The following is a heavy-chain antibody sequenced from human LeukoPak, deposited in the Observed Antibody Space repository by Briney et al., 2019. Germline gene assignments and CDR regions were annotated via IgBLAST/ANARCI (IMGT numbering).Heavy chain of an antibody. Sequence: ASVKVSCKASGYTFTGYYMHWVRQAPGQGFEWMGRINPNSGGTNYAQKFQGRVTMTRDTSISTAYMELSRLRSDDTAVYYCARLDEDHYYDSSGSIGDYWGQGTLVTVSS. V-gene: IGHV1-2*06. J-gene: IGHJ4*02. CDR3: ARLDEDHYYDSSGSIGDY. CDR1: GYTFTGYY. D-gene: IGHD3-22*01. CDR2: INPNSGGT.